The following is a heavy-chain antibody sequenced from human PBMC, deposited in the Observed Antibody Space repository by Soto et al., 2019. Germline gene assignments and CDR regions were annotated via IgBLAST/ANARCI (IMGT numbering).Heavy chain of an antibody. V-gene: IGHV3-15*01. D-gene: IGHD2-2*01. Sequence: EVQLLESGGDLAEPGGSLRLSCAASGFAFTHVWMTWVRQAPGRGLEWVGRIKRKIDGETTNYAAPVKGRFTISRDDSKTTLYLQMNSLTTDDSAVYYCAADRYCSSNTCPGAFDIWGQGTTV. J-gene: IGHJ3*02. CDR3: AADRYCSSNTCPGAFDI. CDR1: GFAFTHVW. CDR2: IKRKIDGETT.